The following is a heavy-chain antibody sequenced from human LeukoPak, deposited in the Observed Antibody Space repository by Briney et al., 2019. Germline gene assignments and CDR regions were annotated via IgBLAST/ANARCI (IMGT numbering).Heavy chain of an antibody. J-gene: IGHJ4*02. CDR3: ARGGVYSSGSYYLYYFDY. CDR1: GFTFSSYA. V-gene: IGHV3-30-3*01. Sequence: GGSLKLSCAASGFTFSSYAMHWVRQAPGKGLEWVALISYDGSNKYYADSVKGRFTISRDNSKNTLYLQMNSLRAEDTAVYYCARGGVYSSGSYYLYYFDYWGQGTLVTVSS. D-gene: IGHD6-19*01. CDR2: ISYDGSNK.